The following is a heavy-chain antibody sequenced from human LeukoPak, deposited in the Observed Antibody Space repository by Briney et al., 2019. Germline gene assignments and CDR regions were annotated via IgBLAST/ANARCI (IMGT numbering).Heavy chain of an antibody. J-gene: IGHJ6*03. CDR2: INTNTGNP. V-gene: IGHV7-4-1*02. CDR3: AREGFWNYYYYYYMDV. Sequence: ASVKVSCKASGYTFTSYAMNWVRQAPGQGLEWMGWINTNTGNPTYAQGFTGRFVFSLDTSVSTAYLQISSLKAEDTAVYYCAREGFWNYYYYYYMDVWGKGTTVTVSS. D-gene: IGHD1-1*01. CDR1: GYTFTSYA.